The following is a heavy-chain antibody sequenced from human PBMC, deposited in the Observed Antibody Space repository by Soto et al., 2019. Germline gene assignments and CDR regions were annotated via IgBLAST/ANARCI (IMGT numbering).Heavy chain of an antibody. V-gene: IGHV3-23*01. CDR3: AKDQIGYYYDSSGYFIFDY. J-gene: IGHJ4*02. CDR1: GFTFSSYA. CDR2: ISGSGGST. Sequence: GGSLRLSCAASGFTFSSYAMSWVRQAPGKGLEWVSAISGSGGSTYYADSVKGRFTISRDNSKNTLYLQMNSLRAEDTAVYYCAKDQIGYYYDSSGYFIFDYWGQGTLVTVSS. D-gene: IGHD3-22*01.